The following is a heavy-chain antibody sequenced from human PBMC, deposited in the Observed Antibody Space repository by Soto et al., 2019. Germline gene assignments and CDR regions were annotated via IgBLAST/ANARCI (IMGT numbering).Heavy chain of an antibody. D-gene: IGHD3-10*01. CDR2: IIPIFGTA. J-gene: IGHJ4*02. CDR1: GGTFSSYA. CDR3: ARAGWDYGSGSYSYYFDY. V-gene: IGHV1-69*01. Sequence: QGQLVQSGAEVKKPGSSVKVSCKASGGTFSSYAISWVRQAPGQGLEWMGGIIPIFGTANYAQKFQGRVTITADESTSTAYMELSSLRSEDTAVYYSARAGWDYGSGSYSYYFDYWGQGTLVTVSS.